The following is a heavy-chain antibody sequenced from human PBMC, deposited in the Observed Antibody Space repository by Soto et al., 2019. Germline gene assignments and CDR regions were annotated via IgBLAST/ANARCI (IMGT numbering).Heavy chain of an antibody. CDR2: IYYSGST. Sequence: SETLSLTCTVSGGSISSGGYYWSWIRQNPGKGLEWIGYIYYSGSTYYNPSLKSRVTISVDTSKNQFSLNLSSVTAADTAVYYCARDSDWNYGMDVWGQGTTVTVSS. V-gene: IGHV4-31*03. D-gene: IGHD1-1*01. J-gene: IGHJ6*02. CDR3: ARDSDWNYGMDV. CDR1: GGSISSGGYY.